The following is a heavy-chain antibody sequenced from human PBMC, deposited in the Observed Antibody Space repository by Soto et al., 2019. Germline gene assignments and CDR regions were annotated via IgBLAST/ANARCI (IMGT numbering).Heavy chain of an antibody. V-gene: IGHV1-2*02. CDR1: GYTFSVYH. CDR3: AKELQRGMDV. CDR2: VHPNSGGT. D-gene: IGHD4-4*01. J-gene: IGHJ6*02. Sequence: QVHLVQSGAEVKQPGASVKVSCKASGYTFSVYHMHWVRQAPGQGLEWMGWVHPNSGGTNYAQSFEGRVTMTRDTSINTADMELSRLTSDDTAVYYCAKELQRGMDVWGQGTTVPVSS.